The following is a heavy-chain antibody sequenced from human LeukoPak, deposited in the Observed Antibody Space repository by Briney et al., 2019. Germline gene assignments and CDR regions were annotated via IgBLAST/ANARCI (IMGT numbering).Heavy chain of an antibody. CDR2: IKQDGNEK. J-gene: IGHJ4*02. V-gene: IGHV3-7*01. CDR1: GFIFSNCW. D-gene: IGHD1-14*01. CDR3: ARDQPQPGAFGY. Sequence: GGSLRLSCAASGFIFSNCWMSWVRQAPGKGLEWVANIKQDGNEKYYVDSVKGRFTISRDNAKNSLYLQMNSLRAEDTAVYYCARDQPQPGAFGYWGQGTLVTVSS.